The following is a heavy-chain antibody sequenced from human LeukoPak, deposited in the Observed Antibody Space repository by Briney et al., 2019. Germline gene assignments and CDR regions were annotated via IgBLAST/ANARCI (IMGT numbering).Heavy chain of an antibody. D-gene: IGHD3-16*02. CDR2: ITFSSSYI. J-gene: IGHJ4*02. V-gene: IGHV3-21*01. CDR1: GFTLSSYT. CDR3: ARVRAFGGVIVIPPDY. Sequence: PGGSLRLSCAASGFTLSSYTMNWVRQAPGKGLEWVSSITFSSSYIYYSDSVKGRFTISRDNAKNSLFLQMNSLRAEDTAVYYCARVRAFGGVIVIPPDYWGQGTLVTVSS.